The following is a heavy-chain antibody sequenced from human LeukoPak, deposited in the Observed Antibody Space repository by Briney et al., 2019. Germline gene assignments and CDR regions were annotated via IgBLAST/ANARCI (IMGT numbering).Heavy chain of an antibody. CDR3: ARKAGAYGDYFDY. CDR2: IYYSGST. Sequence: SETLSLTCTVSGGSISSYYWSWIRQPPGKGLEWIGYIYYSGSTNYNPSPKSRVTISVDTSKNQFSLKLSSVTAADTAVYYCARKAGAYGDYFDYWGQGTLVTVSS. CDR1: GGSISSYY. V-gene: IGHV4-59*01. J-gene: IGHJ4*02. D-gene: IGHD4-17*01.